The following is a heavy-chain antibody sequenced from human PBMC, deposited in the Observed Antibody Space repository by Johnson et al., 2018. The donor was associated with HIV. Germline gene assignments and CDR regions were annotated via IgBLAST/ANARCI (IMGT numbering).Heavy chain of an antibody. D-gene: IGHD6-19*01. Sequence: SGGGLVQPGGSLRLSCEASGFTFGYYWMHWLRQTPGKGLVWVSHINGDGSSSSYADSVKGRFSVSRDNTKNTLYLQMNSLKTEDTAVYYCTTDGRIPVAHHDAFDVWGQGTMVTVSS. CDR1: GFTFGYYW. CDR3: TTDGRIPVAHHDAFDV. J-gene: IGHJ3*01. V-gene: IGHV3-74*01. CDR2: INGDGSSS.